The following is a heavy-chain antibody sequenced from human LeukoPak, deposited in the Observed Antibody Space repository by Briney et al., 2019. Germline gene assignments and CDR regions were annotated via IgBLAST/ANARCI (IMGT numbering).Heavy chain of an antibody. J-gene: IGHJ6*03. CDR3: AKGWSTYYYYYYMDV. CDR2: ISGSGGST. Sequence: GGSLRLSCAASGFTFSSYAMSWVRQAPGKGLEWVSAISGSGGSTYYADSVKGRLTISRDNSKNTLYLQMNSLRAEDTAVYYCAKGWSTYYYYYYMDVWGKGTTVTVSS. D-gene: IGHD5/OR15-5a*01. CDR1: GFTFSSYA. V-gene: IGHV3-23*01.